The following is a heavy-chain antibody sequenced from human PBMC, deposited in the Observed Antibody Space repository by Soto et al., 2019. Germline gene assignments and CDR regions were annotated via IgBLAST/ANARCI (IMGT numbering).Heavy chain of an antibody. J-gene: IGHJ5*02. V-gene: IGHV4-34*01. CDR1: GGSFSGYY. Sequence: SETLSLTCAVYGGSFSGYYWSWIRQPPGKGLEWIGEINHSGSTNYNPSLKSRVTISVGTSKNQFSLKLSSVTAADTAVYYCARGGIVVVIPGYWFDPWGQGTLVTVYS. D-gene: IGHD3-22*01. CDR2: INHSGST. CDR3: ARGGIVVVIPGYWFDP.